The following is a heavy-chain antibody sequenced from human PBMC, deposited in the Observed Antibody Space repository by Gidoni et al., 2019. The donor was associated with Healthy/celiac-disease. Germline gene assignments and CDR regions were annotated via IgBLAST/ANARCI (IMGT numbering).Heavy chain of an antibody. J-gene: IGHJ6*03. CDR1: GLPFRSYS. Sequence: EVQLVESGGGLVHSGGSLRLSCSASGLPFRSYSMNWVRQAPGKGLEWVSYISSSSSTIYYADAVKGRFTISRDNAKNALYLQMNSLRDEDTAVYYWARDLRFLEWYSPYYMDVWGKGTTVTVSS. V-gene: IGHV3-48*02. CDR3: ARDLRFLEWYSPYYMDV. D-gene: IGHD3-3*01. CDR2: ISSSSSTI.